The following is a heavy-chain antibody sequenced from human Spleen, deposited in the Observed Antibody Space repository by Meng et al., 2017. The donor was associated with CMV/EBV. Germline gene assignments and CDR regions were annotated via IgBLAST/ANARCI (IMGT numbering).Heavy chain of an antibody. Sequence: FIFSGWARHWVRQAPGKGLEWVAVISFDGSNKYYADSVRGRFTITRDISKKTLYLQMNSLIPEDTAVYYCARGRGGPFLEWRYYFDYWGQGTLVTVSS. CDR2: ISFDGSNK. CDR3: ARGRGGPFLEWRYYFDY. D-gene: IGHD3-3*01. CDR1: FIFSGWA. J-gene: IGHJ4*02. V-gene: IGHV3-30*04.